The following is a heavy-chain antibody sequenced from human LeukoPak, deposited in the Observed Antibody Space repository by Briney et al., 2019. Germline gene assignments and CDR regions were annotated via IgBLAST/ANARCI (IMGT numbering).Heavy chain of an antibody. CDR3: ARGVEPLAANTLAY. V-gene: IGHV3-53*01. CDR1: GFTVITND. Sequence: GRSLRLSCAASGFTVITNDMTWVRQAPAKGLECVSVPYSDGNTKYADSVQGRFTIDRDNSKNTLYLEMNSLSPDDTALYYCARGVEPLAANTLAYWGQGTLVTVSS. CDR2: PYSDGNT. J-gene: IGHJ4*02. D-gene: IGHD1-14*01.